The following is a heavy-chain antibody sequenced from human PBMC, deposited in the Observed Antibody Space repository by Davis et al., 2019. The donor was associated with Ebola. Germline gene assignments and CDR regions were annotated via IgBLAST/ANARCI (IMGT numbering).Heavy chain of an antibody. J-gene: IGHJ6*02. V-gene: IGHV3-33*01. D-gene: IGHD3-16*01. CDR1: GFTFSSYG. CDR3: ARGGLGGGVDDPYDGMDV. CDR2: IWYDGSNK. Sequence: GESLKISCAASGFTFSSYGMHWVRQAPGKGLEWVAVIWYDGSNKYYADSVKGRFTISKDNSKNTLYLQMNSLRAEDTAVYYCARGGLGGGVDDPYDGMDVWGQGTTVTVSS.